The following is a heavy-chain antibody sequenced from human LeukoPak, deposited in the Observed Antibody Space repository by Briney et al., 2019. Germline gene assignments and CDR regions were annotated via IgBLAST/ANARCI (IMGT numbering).Heavy chain of an antibody. Sequence: SETLSLTCTVSGGSISSSSYYWGWIRQPPGKGLEWIGSIYYSGSTYYNPSLKSRVTISVDTSKNQFPLKLSSVAAADTAVYYCASTPLYYGSGNLDYWGQGTLVTVSS. CDR2: IYYSGST. D-gene: IGHD3-10*01. CDR1: GGSISSSSYY. V-gene: IGHV4-39*01. CDR3: ASTPLYYGSGNLDY. J-gene: IGHJ4*02.